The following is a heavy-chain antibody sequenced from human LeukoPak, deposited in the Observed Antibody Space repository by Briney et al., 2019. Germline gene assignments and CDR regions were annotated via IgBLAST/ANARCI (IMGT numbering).Heavy chain of an antibody. CDR2: INHSGST. Sequence: SETLSLTCAAYGGSFSGYYWSWIRQPPGKGLEWIGEINHSGSTNYNPSLKSRVTISVDTSKNQFSLKLSSVTAADTAVYYCARGRRPGYCSSTSCPKWAFDIWGQGTMVTVAS. J-gene: IGHJ3*02. V-gene: IGHV4-34*01. CDR1: GGSFSGYY. CDR3: ARGRRPGYCSSTSCPKWAFDI. D-gene: IGHD2-2*01.